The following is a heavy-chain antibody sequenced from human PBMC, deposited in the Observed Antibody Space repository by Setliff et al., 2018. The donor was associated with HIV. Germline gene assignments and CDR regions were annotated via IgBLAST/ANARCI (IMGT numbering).Heavy chain of an antibody. V-gene: IGHV4-34*01. Sequence: PSETLSLTCAVYGGSFSGYFWTWIRQPPQKRLEWIGEINHGGDTNYNPSLRSRVTMSVDTSKNQFSLKLSSVTAADTAVFYCARLGDYGSGGWFDPWGQGTLVTVSS. J-gene: IGHJ5*02. CDR2: INHGGDT. D-gene: IGHD3-10*01. CDR3: ARLGDYGSGGWFDP. CDR1: GGSFSGYF.